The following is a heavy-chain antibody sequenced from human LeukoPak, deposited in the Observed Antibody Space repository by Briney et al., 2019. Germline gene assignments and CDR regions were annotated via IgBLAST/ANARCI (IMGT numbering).Heavy chain of an antibody. CDR3: ARDQGAGAYYYGMDV. Sequence: GGSLRLSCAASGFTFSSYAMSWVRQAPGKGLEWVSAISGSGGSTYYADSVKGRFTISRDNSKNTLYLQMNSLRAEDTAVYYCARDQGAGAYYYGMDVWGQGTTVTVSS. J-gene: IGHJ6*02. CDR2: ISGSGGST. D-gene: IGHD6-19*01. CDR1: GFTFSSYA. V-gene: IGHV3-23*01.